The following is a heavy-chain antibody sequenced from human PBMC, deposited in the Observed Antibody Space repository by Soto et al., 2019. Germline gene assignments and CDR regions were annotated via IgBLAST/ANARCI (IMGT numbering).Heavy chain of an antibody. CDR3: ARHLGGGYSVYDR. Sequence: EVQLVQSGAEVKKPGESLKISCEVSGYTFINYWIGWLRQMPGKGLDRMGIIYPGDSDTRYSPYFQGQVTISVDKSISTAYLQWNTLKASDTAMYYCARHLGGGYSVYDRWGQGTLVTVSS. D-gene: IGHD5-12*01. CDR2: IYPGDSDT. J-gene: IGHJ5*02. CDR1: GYTFINYW. V-gene: IGHV5-51*01.